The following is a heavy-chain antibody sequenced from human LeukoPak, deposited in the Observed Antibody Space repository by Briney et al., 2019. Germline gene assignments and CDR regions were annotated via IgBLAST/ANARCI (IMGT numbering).Heavy chain of an antibody. CDR1: GFTFSSYA. CDR2: ISGSGGST. D-gene: IGHD3-10*01. J-gene: IGHJ4*02. Sequence: GGSLRLSCAASGFTFSSYAMSWVRQAPGKGLEWVSTISGSGGSTDYADSVKGRFTISRDNSKNTLYLQMNSLRAEDTAVYHCTKPGGLSLFHRYGSGTSYLDYWGQGTLVTVSS. CDR3: TKPGGLSLFHRYGSGTSYLDY. V-gene: IGHV3-23*01.